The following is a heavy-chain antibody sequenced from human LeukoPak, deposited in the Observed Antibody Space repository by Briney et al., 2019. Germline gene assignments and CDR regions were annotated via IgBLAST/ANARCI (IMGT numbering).Heavy chain of an antibody. CDR3: ARDSGIVVVPAHMDV. J-gene: IGHJ6*03. CDR1: GFTFSSYG. D-gene: IGHD2-2*01. CDR2: IWYDGSNK. V-gene: IGHV3-33*01. Sequence: PGGSLRLSCAASGFTFSSYGMHWVRQAPGKGLEWVAVIWYDGSNKYYADSVKGRFTISRDNSKNTLYLQMNSLRAEDTAVYYCARDSGIVVVPAHMDVWGKGTTVTVSS.